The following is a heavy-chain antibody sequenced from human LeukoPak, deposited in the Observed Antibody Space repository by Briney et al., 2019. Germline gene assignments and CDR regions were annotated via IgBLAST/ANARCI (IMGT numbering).Heavy chain of an antibody. CDR1: GYTFTSYD. J-gene: IGHJ4*02. CDR2: MNPNSGNT. CDR3: ARDPDGYKFFDY. D-gene: IGHD5-24*01. Sequence: ASVKVSCKASGYTFTSYDINWVRQATGQGLEWMGWMNPNSGNTGYAQKFQGRVTMTRNTSISTAYMELSSLRSEDTAVYYCARDPDGYKFFDYWGRGRPVTVST. V-gene: IGHV1-8*01.